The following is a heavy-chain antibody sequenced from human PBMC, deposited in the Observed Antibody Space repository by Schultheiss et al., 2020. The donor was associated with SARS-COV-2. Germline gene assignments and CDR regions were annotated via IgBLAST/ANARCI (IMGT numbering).Heavy chain of an antibody. CDR1: GGSISSSSYY. D-gene: IGHD3-3*01. V-gene: IGHV4-61*05. CDR2: IYYSGST. CDR3: ARSGTIFGVALYGMDV. Sequence: SETLSLTCTVSGGSISSSSYYWGWIRQPPGKGLEWIGYIYYSGSTNYNPSLKSRVTISVDTSKNQFSLQLNSVTPEDTAVYYCARSGTIFGVALYGMDVWCQGTTVAVSS. J-gene: IGHJ6*02.